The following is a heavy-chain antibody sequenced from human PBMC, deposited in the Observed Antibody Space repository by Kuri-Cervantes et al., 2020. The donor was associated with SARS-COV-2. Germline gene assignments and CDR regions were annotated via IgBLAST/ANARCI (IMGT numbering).Heavy chain of an antibody. CDR1: GFDFRIDW. D-gene: IGHD2-2*01. V-gene: IGHV3-74*01. CDR2: VDGDGIDT. J-gene: IGHJ5*02. Sequence: WSLRLSCGGSGFDFRIDWIHWIRQAPGKGLVWVARVDGDGIDTTYADSVKGRFTISRDNSKNSLYLQMNSLRVEDTAVYYCARARGVIPAGLGWFDPWGQGTLVTVSS. CDR3: ARARGVIPAGLGWFDP.